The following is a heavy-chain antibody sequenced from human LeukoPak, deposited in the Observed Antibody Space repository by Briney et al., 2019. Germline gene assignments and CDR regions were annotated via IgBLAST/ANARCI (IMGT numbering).Heavy chain of an antibody. Sequence: QPGGSLRLSCAASGFTFSTYAMRWVRQAPGKGLEWVSSISGSDGSTYYADSVKGRFTISRDNSKNTLYLRMNSLRAEDTAVYYCAKGESHPKYYFDYWSQGTLVTVSS. CDR3: AKGESHPKYYFDY. J-gene: IGHJ4*02. CDR2: ISGSDGST. V-gene: IGHV3-23*01. D-gene: IGHD3-10*01. CDR1: GFTFSTYA.